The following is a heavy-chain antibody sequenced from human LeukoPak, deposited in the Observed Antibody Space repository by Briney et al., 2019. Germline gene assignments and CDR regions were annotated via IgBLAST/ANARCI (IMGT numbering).Heavy chain of an antibody. CDR2: IWYDGSNK. D-gene: IGHD6-13*01. J-gene: IGHJ4*02. CDR1: GFTFRVHG. Sequence: PGKSLRLSCAASGFTFRVHGMHWVRQAPGKGLEWVAVIWYDGSNKFYADSVKGRFTISRDNSKNTLYLQMNSLRAEDTAVYYCARDRAAADLDYWGQGTLVTVSS. CDR3: ARDRAAADLDY. V-gene: IGHV3-33*01.